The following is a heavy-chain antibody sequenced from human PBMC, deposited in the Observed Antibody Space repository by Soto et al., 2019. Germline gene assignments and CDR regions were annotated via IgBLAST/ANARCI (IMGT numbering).Heavy chain of an antibody. CDR2: IYPGDSDV. Sequence: DVQLVQSGAEMKKPGEPLRISCKGSGHNFSGYWINWVRQMPGKGLEWMGTIYPGDSDVRYSPSFQGQVTISVDKSISIAYLQWSSLKAADIGIYYCARADYSSGTFDPWGQGTVVCVS. D-gene: IGHD3-10*01. V-gene: IGHV5-51*03. CDR1: GHNFSGYW. J-gene: IGHJ5*02. CDR3: ARADYSSGTFDP.